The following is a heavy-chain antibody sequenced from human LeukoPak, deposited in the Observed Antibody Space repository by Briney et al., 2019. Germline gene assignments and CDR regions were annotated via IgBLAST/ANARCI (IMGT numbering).Heavy chain of an antibody. D-gene: IGHD2-15*01. J-gene: IGHJ1*01. CDR1: GGSISTYY. CDR2: IYYSGST. V-gene: IGHV4-59*01. CDR3: ARDTGVVVGYFQH. Sequence: SETLSLTCTASGGSISTYYWSWIRQPPGKGLEWIGYIYYSGSTSYNPSLKSRITISVDTFKNQFSLKLSSVTAADTAVYYCARDTGVVVGYFQHWGQGTLVTVSS.